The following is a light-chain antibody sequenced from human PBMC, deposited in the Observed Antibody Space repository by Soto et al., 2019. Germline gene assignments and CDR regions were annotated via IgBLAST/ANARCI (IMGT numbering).Light chain of an antibody. CDR1: SSDVGSYNL. J-gene: IGLJ2*01. V-gene: IGLV2-23*01. CDR3: CSYAGSSTYVV. CDR2: EGS. Sequence: QSGLTQPASVSGSPGQSITISCTGTSSDVGSYNLVSWYQQHPGKAPKLMIYEGSKRPSGVSNRFSGSKSGNTASLTISGLQAEDEADYYCCSYAGSSTYVVFGGGTKVTVL.